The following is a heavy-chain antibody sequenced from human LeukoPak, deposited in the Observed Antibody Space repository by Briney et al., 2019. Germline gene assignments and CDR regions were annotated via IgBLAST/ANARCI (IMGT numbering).Heavy chain of an antibody. J-gene: IGHJ4*02. D-gene: IGHD4-17*01. CDR3: ARDNVYGGNLRPPFDY. CDR1: GFTFSSYR. CDR2: ISSSSSTI. V-gene: IGHV3-48*01. Sequence: GGSLRLSCAASGFTFSSYRMTWVRQAPGKGLEWVSYISSSSSTIYYADSVKGRFTISRDNAKNSLYLQMNSLRAEDTAVYYCARDNVYGGNLRPPFDYWGQGTLVTVSS.